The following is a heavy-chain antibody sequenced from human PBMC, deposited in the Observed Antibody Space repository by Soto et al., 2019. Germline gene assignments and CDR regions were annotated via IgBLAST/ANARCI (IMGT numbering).Heavy chain of an antibody. J-gene: IGHJ4*02. D-gene: IGHD6-6*01. CDR3: KRQTAVRSWVFRVDS. CDR1: GGFPTGTAFY. V-gene: IGHV4-31*11. Sequence: PSGTLSVTCGVFGGFPTGTAFYCGWIRQAPGMGLEWVGNIYSIGSTYNNPSLKSRVSMSLEISKNHFSLNLTSVTAADTAIYYCKRQTAVRSWVFRVDSWGQGTLVTVSS. CDR2: IYSIGST.